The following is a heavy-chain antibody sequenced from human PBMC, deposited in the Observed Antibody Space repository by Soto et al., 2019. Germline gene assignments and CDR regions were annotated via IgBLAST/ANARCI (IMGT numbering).Heavy chain of an antibody. V-gene: IGHV3-23*01. CDR1: GFTFSSYA. Sequence: PGGSLRLSCAASGFTFSSYAMSWVRQAPGKGLEWVSAISGSGGSTYYADSVKGRFTISRDNSKNTLYLQMNSLRAEDTAVYYCAKDGVYSSSPYYYYYYRMDVWGQGTTVTV. D-gene: IGHD6-6*01. CDR2: ISGSGGST. J-gene: IGHJ6*02. CDR3: AKDGVYSSSPYYYYYYRMDV.